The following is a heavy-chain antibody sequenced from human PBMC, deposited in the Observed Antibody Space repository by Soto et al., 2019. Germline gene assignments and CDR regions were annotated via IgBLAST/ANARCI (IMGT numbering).Heavy chain of an antibody. J-gene: IGHJ6*03. D-gene: IGHD3-3*01. CDR2: ISHDGSNK. V-gene: IGHV3-30*03. Sequence: QVQLVESGGGVVQPGRSLRLSCAASGFTFTTCGMHWVRQAPGKGLEWVALISHDGSNKYYAESVKGRFTISRDNSKNTRNLQMNSLRAEDTAVYYCASNYYDFWSGYYDYYCLDVWGKGTTVTVSS. CDR3: ASNYYDFWSGYYDYYCLDV. CDR1: GFTFTTCG.